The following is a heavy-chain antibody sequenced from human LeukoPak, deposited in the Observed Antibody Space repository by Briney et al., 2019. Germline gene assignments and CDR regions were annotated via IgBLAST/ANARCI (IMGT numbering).Heavy chain of an antibody. J-gene: IGHJ4*02. CDR1: RFTFSSYG. D-gene: IGHD3-22*01. V-gene: IGHV3-48*02. CDR2: ISDSTSSK. Sequence: PGGSLRLSCAASRFTFSSYGMNWVRQAPGKGLEWVSYISDSTSSKYYADSAKGRFTISRDNAKNSLYLQMNSLRDEDTAVYYCARDPYYYDSSGYYSTDYWGQGTLVTVSS. CDR3: ARDPYYYDSSGYYSTDY.